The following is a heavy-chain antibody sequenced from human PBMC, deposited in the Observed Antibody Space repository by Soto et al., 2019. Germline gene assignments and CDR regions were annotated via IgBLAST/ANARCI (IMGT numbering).Heavy chain of an antibody. CDR2: INPNSGGT. V-gene: IGHV1-2*02. D-gene: IGHD3-3*01. J-gene: IGHJ4*02. CDR1: GYTFTGYY. CDR3: ARRAVTSYDFWSGSKYYFDY. Sequence: GXSVKVYCKASGYTFTGYYMHWVRQAPVQGLEWMGWINPNSGGTNYAQKFQGRVTMTRDTSISTAYMELSRLRSDDTAVYHCARRAVTSYDFWSGSKYYFDYWGQGTLVTVSS.